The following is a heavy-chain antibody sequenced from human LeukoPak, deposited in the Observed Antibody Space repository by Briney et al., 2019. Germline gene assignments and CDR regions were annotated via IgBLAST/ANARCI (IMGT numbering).Heavy chain of an antibody. D-gene: IGHD3-10*01. CDR2: IYYSGST. J-gene: IGHJ6*03. CDR3: ARAGVIMVRGAGRAYYYMDV. CDR1: GGSISSYY. Sequence: SETLSLTCTVSGGSISSYYWSWIRQPPGKGLEWIGYIYYSGSTNYNPSLKSRVTISVDTSKNQFSLKLSSVTAADTAVYYCARAGVIMVRGAGRAYYYMDVWGKGTTVTISS. V-gene: IGHV4-59*01.